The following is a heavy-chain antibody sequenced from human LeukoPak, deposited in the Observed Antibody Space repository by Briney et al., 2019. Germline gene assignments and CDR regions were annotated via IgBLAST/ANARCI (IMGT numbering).Heavy chain of an antibody. CDR3: ARGQRGYSYGYRYYYYMDV. D-gene: IGHD5-18*01. Sequence: ASVKVSCKASGYTFTSYGISWVRQAPGQGLEWMGWISAYNGNTNYAQKLQGRVTMTTDTSTSTAYMELSSLRSEDTAVYYCARGQRGYSYGYRYYYYMDVWGKGTTVTVSS. CDR1: GYTFTSYG. V-gene: IGHV1-18*01. J-gene: IGHJ6*03. CDR2: ISAYNGNT.